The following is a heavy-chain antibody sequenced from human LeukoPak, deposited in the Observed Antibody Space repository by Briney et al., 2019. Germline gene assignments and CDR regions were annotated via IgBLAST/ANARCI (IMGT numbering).Heavy chain of an antibody. CDR2: IRYDGSNK. V-gene: IGHV3-30*02. CDR3: AKSPAALYYFDY. J-gene: IGHJ4*02. Sequence: GGSLRLSCAASGFTFSSYGMHRVRQAPGKGLEWVAFIRYDGSNKYYADSVKGRFTISRDNSKNTLYLQMNSLRAEDTAVYYCAKSPAALYYFDYWGQGTLVTVSS. D-gene: IGHD6-25*01. CDR1: GFTFSSYG.